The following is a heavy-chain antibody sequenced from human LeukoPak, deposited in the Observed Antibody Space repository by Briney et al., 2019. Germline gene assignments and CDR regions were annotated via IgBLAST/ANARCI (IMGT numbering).Heavy chain of an antibody. CDR3: AKDPYDYGDYVPDY. D-gene: IGHD4-17*01. CDR1: GFTFSSYG. Sequence: GRSLRLSCAASGFTFSSYGMHWVRQAPGKGLEWVAVISYDGSNKYYADSVEGRFTISRDNSKNTLYLQMNSLRAEDTAVYYCAKDPYDYGDYVPDYWGQGTLVTVSS. V-gene: IGHV3-30*18. CDR2: ISYDGSNK. J-gene: IGHJ4*02.